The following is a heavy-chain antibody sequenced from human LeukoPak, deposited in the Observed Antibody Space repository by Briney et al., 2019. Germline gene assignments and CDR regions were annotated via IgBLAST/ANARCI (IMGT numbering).Heavy chain of an antibody. V-gene: IGHV3-66*01. CDR2: IYSDGTT. CDR3: ARDKDA. J-gene: IGHJ5*02. Sequence: GGSLRLSCVVSGLTVSNNYMSWVRQAPGKGLEWVSVIYSDGTTRNADSVKGRFTISRDNSKNTVYLQMDSLRAVDTAVYYCARDKDAWGQGTLVTVSS. CDR1: GLTVSNNY.